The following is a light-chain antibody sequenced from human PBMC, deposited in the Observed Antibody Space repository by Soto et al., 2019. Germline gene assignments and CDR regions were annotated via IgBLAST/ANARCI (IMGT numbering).Light chain of an antibody. CDR2: AAS. J-gene: IGKJ4*01. Sequence: AIEMTQSPSSLSASVGDRVTITCRASQGIGSDLAWYQQRPGRAPKLLIYAASSLQNGVPSRFSGSGSGTDFTLTINSLQPEDFATYYCLQDYSYLTFGGGTKLAIK. V-gene: IGKV1-6*01. CDR3: LQDYSYLT. CDR1: QGIGSD.